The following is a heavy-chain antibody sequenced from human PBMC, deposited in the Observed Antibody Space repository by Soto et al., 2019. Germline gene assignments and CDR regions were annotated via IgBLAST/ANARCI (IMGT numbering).Heavy chain of an antibody. J-gene: IGHJ4*02. D-gene: IGHD5-12*01. V-gene: IGHV3-49*03. CDR2: SRSKGYGGTT. CDR1: GFTFGAYA. Sequence: GGSLRLSCTTSGFTFGAYALIWFRQAPGKGLEWVGFSRSKGYGGTTEFAASVRGRFTISRDDSNSIAYLQMNSLKTEDTAVYYCTRGMYTAYETAPLFFDFWGQGTLVTVSS. CDR3: TRGMYTAYETAPLFFDF.